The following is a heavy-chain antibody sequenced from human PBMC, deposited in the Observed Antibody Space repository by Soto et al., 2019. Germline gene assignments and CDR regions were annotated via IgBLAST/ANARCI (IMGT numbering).Heavy chain of an antibody. J-gene: IGHJ6*02. V-gene: IGHV3-7*01. CDR1: GFTLSRYW. CDR2: IKQDGSEK. Sequence: TGGSLRLSCAASGFTLSRYWMSWVRQAPGKGLEWVANIKQDGSEKYYVDSVKGRFTISRDNAKNSLFVQMNSLRAEDTAVYYCARDRILGGMDVWGQGTTVTVSS. D-gene: IGHD3-16*01. CDR3: ARDRILGGMDV.